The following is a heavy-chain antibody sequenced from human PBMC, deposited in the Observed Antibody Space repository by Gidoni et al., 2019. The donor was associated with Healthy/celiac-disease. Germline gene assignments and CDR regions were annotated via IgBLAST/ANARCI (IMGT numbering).Heavy chain of an antibody. Sequence: QVQLQESGPGLVKPSETLSLTCTVSGGSISSYYWSWIRQPPGKGLEWIGYIYYSGSTNYNPSRKSRVTISVDTSKNQLSLKLSSVTAADTAVYYCATATNRGSYYFDYWGQGTLVTVSA. J-gene: IGHJ4*02. CDR3: ATATNRGSYYFDY. CDR1: GGSISSYY. CDR2: IYYSGST. D-gene: IGHD2-2*01. V-gene: IGHV4-59*01.